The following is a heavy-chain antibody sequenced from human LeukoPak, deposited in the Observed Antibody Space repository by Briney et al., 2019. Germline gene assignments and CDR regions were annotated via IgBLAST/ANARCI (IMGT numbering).Heavy chain of an antibody. CDR2: IYYSGST. CDR3: ARRLSSGGSYYVEWYFDL. J-gene: IGHJ2*01. V-gene: IGHV4-39*07. D-gene: IGHD1-26*01. Sequence: SETLSLTCTVSGGSISSSSYYWGWIRQPPGKGLEWIGSIYYSGSTNYNPSLKSRVTISVDMSKNQFSLKLSSVTAADTAVYYCARRLSSGGSYYVEWYFDLWGRGTLVTVSS. CDR1: GGSISSSSYY.